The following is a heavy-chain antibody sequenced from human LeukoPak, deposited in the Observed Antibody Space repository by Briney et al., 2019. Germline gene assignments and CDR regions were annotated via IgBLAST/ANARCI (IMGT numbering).Heavy chain of an antibody. CDR1: GFTFSNAW. V-gene: IGHV3-15*01. CDR3: TTDLGGTELEPDY. CDR2: IKSKTDGGTT. Sequence: PGGSLRLSCAASGFTFSNAWMSWVRQAPGKGLEWVGRIKSKTDGGTTDYAAPVKGRFTISRDDSKNTLYLQMNSLKTEDTAVYYCTTDLGGTELEPDYWGQGTLVTVSS. D-gene: IGHD1-1*01. J-gene: IGHJ4*02.